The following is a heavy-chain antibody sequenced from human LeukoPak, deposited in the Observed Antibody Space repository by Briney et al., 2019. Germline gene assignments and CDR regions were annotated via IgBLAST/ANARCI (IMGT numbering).Heavy chain of an antibody. J-gene: IGHJ4*02. CDR1: GFTFSSYA. Sequence: PGGSLRLSCAAPGFTFSSYAMSWVRQAPGKGLEWVSGISGSGSSSYYADSVKGRFTISRDSSKNTLYLQMNSLRAEDTAVYYCAKEKYYYDSSGSKFIDYWGQGTLVTVSS. V-gene: IGHV3-23*01. CDR2: ISGSGSSS. D-gene: IGHD3-22*01. CDR3: AKEKYYYDSSGSKFIDY.